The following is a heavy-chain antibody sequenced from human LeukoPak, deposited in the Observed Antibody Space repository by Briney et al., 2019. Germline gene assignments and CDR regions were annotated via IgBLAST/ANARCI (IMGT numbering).Heavy chain of an antibody. CDR1: GFTFSSYA. CDR3: ARVGYGSGSYYYYYMDL. CDR2: ISSSSSYI. J-gene: IGHJ6*03. D-gene: IGHD3-10*01. Sequence: GGSLRLSCAASGFTFSSYAMSWVRQAPGKGLEWVSSISSSSSYIYYADSVKGRFTISRDNAKNSLYLQMNSLRAEDTAVYYCARVGYGSGSYYYYYMDLWGKGTTVTVSS. V-gene: IGHV3-21*01.